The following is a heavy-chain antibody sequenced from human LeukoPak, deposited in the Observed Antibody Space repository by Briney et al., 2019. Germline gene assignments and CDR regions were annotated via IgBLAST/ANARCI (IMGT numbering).Heavy chain of an antibody. CDR1: GGSISSYY. Sequence: SETLSLTCTVSGGSISSYYWSWIRQPPGKGLEWIGHIHYTGGTSYNPSLKSRIAISVDMSKNQFSLKLNSMTATDTAVYYCARWASESGAYYLESCGQGILVTVSS. J-gene: IGHJ4*02. CDR3: ARWASESGAYYLES. CDR2: IHYTGGT. D-gene: IGHD3-22*01. V-gene: IGHV4-59*08.